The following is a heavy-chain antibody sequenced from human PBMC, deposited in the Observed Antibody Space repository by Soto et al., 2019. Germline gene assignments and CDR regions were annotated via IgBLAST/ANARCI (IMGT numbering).Heavy chain of an antibody. CDR2: ISYDGSNK. CDR1: GFTFSSYA. D-gene: IGHD4-17*01. V-gene: IGHV3-30-3*01. Sequence: ESVGGVVQPGRSLRLSCAASGFTFSSYAMHWVRQAPGKGLEWVAVISYDGSNKYYADSVKGRFTISRDNSKNTLFLQMNSLRAEDTAVYYCARVGRLHYFDYWGQGTLVTVSS. J-gene: IGHJ4*02. CDR3: ARVGRLHYFDY.